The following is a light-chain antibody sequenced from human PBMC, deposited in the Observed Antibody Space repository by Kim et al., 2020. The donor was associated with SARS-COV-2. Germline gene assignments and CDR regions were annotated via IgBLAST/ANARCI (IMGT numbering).Light chain of an antibody. CDR3: QQYISYST. Sequence: LSASVGSRVPITGRARQSISSWLAWYQQKPGKAPKLLIYDASSLGSGVPSRFSGSGSETEFTLTISSLQPDDFATYYCQQYISYSTFGQGTKLEI. CDR1: QSISSW. V-gene: IGKV1-5*01. J-gene: IGKJ2*01. CDR2: DAS.